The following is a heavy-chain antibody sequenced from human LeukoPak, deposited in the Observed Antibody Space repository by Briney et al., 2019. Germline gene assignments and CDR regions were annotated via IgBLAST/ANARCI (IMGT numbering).Heavy chain of an antibody. J-gene: IGHJ6*02. CDR2: IYYSGST. D-gene: IGHD5-12*01. Sequence: SETLSLTCTVSGGSISSSSYYWGWIRQPPGKGLEWIGSIYYSGSTYYNPSLKSRVTISVDTSKNQVSLKLDSVTVADTAVYYCASSEATATPPPYGMDVWGQGTTVTVSS. V-gene: IGHV4-39*07. CDR1: GGSISSSSYY. CDR3: ASSEATATPPPYGMDV.